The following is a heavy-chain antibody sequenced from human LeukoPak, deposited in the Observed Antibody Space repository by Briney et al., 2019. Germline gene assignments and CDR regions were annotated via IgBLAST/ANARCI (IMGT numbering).Heavy chain of an antibody. CDR2: ISPNNGGT. J-gene: IGHJ6*03. CDR1: GYTFTSYG. V-gene: IGHV1-2*02. CDR3: ARGLSGPYYYYYMDV. D-gene: IGHD2-15*01. Sequence: GASVKVSCKASGYTFTSYGISWVRQAPGQGLEWMGWISPNNGGTNYAQKFQGRVTVTRDTSISTAYMELSRLRSDDTAVYYCARGLSGPYYYYYMDVWGKGTTVTVSS.